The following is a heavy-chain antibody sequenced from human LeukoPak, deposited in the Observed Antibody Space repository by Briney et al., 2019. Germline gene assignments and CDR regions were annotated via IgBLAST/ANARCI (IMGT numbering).Heavy chain of an antibody. V-gene: IGHV3-7*01. J-gene: IGHJ3*02. CDR1: GFTFSSYW. Sequence: PGVCLRLSCAASGFTFSSYWMSWVRQAPGKGLEWVTNIKQDGSEKYYVDSVKGRFTISRDNAKNSLYLQMNSLRAEDTAVYYCARSTSSSWYSVSDAFDIWGQGTMVTVSS. CDR2: IKQDGSEK. CDR3: ARSTSSSWYSVSDAFDI. D-gene: IGHD6-13*01.